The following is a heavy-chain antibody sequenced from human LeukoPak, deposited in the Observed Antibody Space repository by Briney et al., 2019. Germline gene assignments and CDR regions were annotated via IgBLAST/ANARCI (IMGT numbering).Heavy chain of an antibody. Sequence: GGSLRLSCAASGFTFSTYWMTWIRQAPGKGLEWVASISSDGSGKYYMDSVKGRFTISRDNAKNSLFLQMNSLGAEDTAVYHCGRVRPGDADYWGQRALVTVSS. CDR1: GFTFSTYW. J-gene: IGHJ4*02. CDR3: GRVRPGDADY. CDR2: ISSDGSGK. D-gene: IGHD1-26*01. V-gene: IGHV3-7*01.